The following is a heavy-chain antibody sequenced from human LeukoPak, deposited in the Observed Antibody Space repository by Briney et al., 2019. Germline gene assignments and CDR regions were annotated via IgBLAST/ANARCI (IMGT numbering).Heavy chain of an antibody. J-gene: IGHJ4*02. CDR3: AKVPVYDSTAGDRY. Sequence: PGGSLTLSCAASGFTLSDYGMHWVRQAPGKGLEWVTFIRYDGSVKYYADSVKGRFTISRDNSKKTLYLQMNSLRVEDTAVYYCAKVPVYDSTAGDRYWGQGALVTVSS. CDR1: GFTLSDYG. CDR2: IRYDGSVK. D-gene: IGHD3-22*01. V-gene: IGHV3-30*02.